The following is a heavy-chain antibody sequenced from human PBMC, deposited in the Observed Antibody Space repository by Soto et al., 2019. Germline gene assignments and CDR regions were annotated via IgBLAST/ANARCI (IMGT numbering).Heavy chain of an antibody. CDR3: ARGLIAAALPTAY. CDR2: ISYDGGKK. Sequence: QVQLVESGGGVVQPGRSLRLSCAASGFTFSDYAIHWVRQASGKGLEWVAVISYDGGKKYYADSAKGRFTISRDNSKNTLYLQMNSLRPEDTAVYYCARGLIAAALPTAYWGQGALVSVSS. V-gene: IGHV3-30*04. D-gene: IGHD6-13*01. J-gene: IGHJ4*02. CDR1: GFTFSDYA.